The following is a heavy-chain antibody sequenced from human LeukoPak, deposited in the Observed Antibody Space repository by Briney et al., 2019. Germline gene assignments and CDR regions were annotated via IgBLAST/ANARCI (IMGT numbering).Heavy chain of an antibody. CDR1: GGSISSYY. CDR3: TKGEGDY. V-gene: IGHV4-59*13. J-gene: IGHJ4*02. Sequence: RSSETLSLTCTVSGGSISSYYWSWIRQPPGKGLEWIGYIYDSGNTNYNPSLKSRVTISVDTSKNQFSLKLSSVTAADTAVYCCTKGEGDYWGQGTLVTVSS. D-gene: IGHD2-21*01. CDR2: IYDSGNT.